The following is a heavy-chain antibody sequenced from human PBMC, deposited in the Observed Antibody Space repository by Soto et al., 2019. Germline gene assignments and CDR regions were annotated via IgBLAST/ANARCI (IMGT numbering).Heavy chain of an antibody. V-gene: IGHV3-30*03. J-gene: IGHJ4*02. CDR2: ISYDGSNK. CDR1: GFTFSSYG. Sequence: QVQLGESGGGVVQPGRSLRLSCAASGFTFSSYGMHWVRQAPGKGLEWVAVISYDGSNKYYADSVKGRFTISRDNSKNTLYLQMNSLRAEDTAVYYCATRPGICSGGSCYSVPVTTADYWGQGTLVTVSS. D-gene: IGHD2-15*01. CDR3: ATRPGICSGGSCYSVPVTTADY.